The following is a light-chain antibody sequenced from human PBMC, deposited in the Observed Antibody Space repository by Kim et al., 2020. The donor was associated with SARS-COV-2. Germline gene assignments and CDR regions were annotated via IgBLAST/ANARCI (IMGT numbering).Light chain of an antibody. V-gene: IGLV3-1*01. Sequence: VSPGQTARITCAGDKLEDKYACWYQQKPGQTHVLVIYQDSKRPSGIPERFSGSNSGNTATLTISGTQAMDEADYYCQAWDSSTAGVFGGGTQLTVL. CDR2: QDS. CDR3: QAWDSSTAGV. J-gene: IGLJ3*02. CDR1: KLEDKY.